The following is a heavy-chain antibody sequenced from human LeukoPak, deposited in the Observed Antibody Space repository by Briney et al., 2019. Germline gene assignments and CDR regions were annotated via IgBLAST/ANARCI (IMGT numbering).Heavy chain of an antibody. CDR3: TTRRY. Sequence: PGGSLRLSCAASGFTFSKAWMTWVRQAPGKGLEWVGRIKSKTDGGTTDYAAPVKGRFTISRDDSRKTRYVQMNSLKSADTAVYYCTTRRYWGQGTLVTVSS. CDR1: GFTFSKAW. J-gene: IGHJ4*02. CDR2: IKSKTDGGTT. V-gene: IGHV3-15*01.